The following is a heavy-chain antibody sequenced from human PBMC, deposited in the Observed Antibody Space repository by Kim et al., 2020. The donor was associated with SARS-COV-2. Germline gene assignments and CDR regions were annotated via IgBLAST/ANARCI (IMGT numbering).Heavy chain of an antibody. CDR1: GGSISSGGYY. J-gene: IGHJ4*02. CDR2: IYYSGST. Sequence: SETLSLTCTVSGGSISSGGYYWSWIRQHPGKGLEWIGYIYYSGSTYYNPSLKSRVTISVDTSKNQFSLKLSSVTAADTAVYYCARTSREDWDFDYWGQGTLVTVSS. V-gene: IGHV4-31*03. CDR3: ARTSREDWDFDY. D-gene: IGHD3-9*01.